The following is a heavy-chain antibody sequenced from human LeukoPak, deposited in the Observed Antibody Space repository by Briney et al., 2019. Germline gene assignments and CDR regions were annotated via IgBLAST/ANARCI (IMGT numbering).Heavy chain of an antibody. CDR2: ISGSGGST. CDR1: GFTFSSYA. J-gene: IGHJ4*02. CDR3: AKDYYDSSGYYYDYFDY. V-gene: IGHV3-23*01. D-gene: IGHD3-22*01. Sequence: GSLRLSCAASGFTFSSYAMSWVRQAPGKGLEWVSAISGSGGSTYYADSVKGRFTISRDNSKNTLYLQMNSLRAEDTAVYYCAKDYYDSSGYYYDYFDYWGQGTLVTVSS.